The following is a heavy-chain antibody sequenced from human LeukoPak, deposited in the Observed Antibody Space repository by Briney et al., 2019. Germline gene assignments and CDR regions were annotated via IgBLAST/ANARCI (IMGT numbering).Heavy chain of an antibody. CDR1: GFTFSNYG. CDR2: IWYDGSNK. CDR3: VKAREINYFDY. Sequence: GGSLRLSCAASGFTFSNYGMHWVRQAPGKGLEWVAVIWYDGSNKYYADSVKGRFTISRDNSKNTLYLQMSSLRAEDTAVYYCVKAREINYFDYWGQGTLVTVSS. J-gene: IGHJ4*02. V-gene: IGHV3-30*02. D-gene: IGHD1-26*01.